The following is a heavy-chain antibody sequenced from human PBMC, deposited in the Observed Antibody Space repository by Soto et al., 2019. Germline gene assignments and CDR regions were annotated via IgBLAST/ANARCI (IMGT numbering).Heavy chain of an antibody. CDR2: INVGNGNT. D-gene: IGHD2-15*01. CDR1: GYTFTDYA. Sequence: ASVKVSCKASGYTFTDYAIHWVRQAPGQGLEWMGWINVGNGNTGYSRKFQGRVTNVRDMSASTAYIEVTSLTSEDTAIYYCAREGAHYTPLDHWGQRTLVTVSS. J-gene: IGHJ4*02. CDR3: AREGAHYTPLDH. V-gene: IGHV1-3*01.